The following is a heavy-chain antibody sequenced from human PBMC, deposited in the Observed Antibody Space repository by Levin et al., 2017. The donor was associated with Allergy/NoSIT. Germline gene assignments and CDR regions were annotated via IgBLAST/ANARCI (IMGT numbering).Heavy chain of an antibody. Sequence: GGSLRLSCAASGFTFTSFWMTWVRQAPGKGPEWVANIERDGSATYYVDSVRGRFTISRDNAKNSVYLQMNSLRVDDTAVYYCAREEGWGYHYGMDVWGQGTTVTVSS. J-gene: IGHJ6*02. V-gene: IGHV3-7*01. CDR2: IERDGSAT. CDR3: AREEGWGYHYGMDV. CDR1: GFTFTSFW. D-gene: IGHD3-16*02.